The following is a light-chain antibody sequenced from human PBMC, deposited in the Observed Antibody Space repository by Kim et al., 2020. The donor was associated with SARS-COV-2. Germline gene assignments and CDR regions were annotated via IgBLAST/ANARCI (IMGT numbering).Light chain of an antibody. CDR3: QAWDSSTAV. V-gene: IGLV3-1*01. CDR2: QES. J-gene: IGLJ3*02. CDR1: KLGDKY. Sequence: VAPGQTASITCPGDKLGDKYACWYQKKPGQSPVLVIYQESKRPPGIPERFSGSNSGNTATLTISGTQAMDEADYYCQAWDSSTAVFGGGTQLTVL.